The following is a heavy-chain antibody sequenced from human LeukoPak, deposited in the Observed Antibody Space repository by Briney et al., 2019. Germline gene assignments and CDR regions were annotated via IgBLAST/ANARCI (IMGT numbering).Heavy chain of an antibody. Sequence: PSETLSLTCTVSGGSISSSSYYWSWIRQPPGKGLEWIGRIYTSGSTYYNPSLKSRVTISVYTSKNQFSLKLSSVTAADTAVYYCARDSYTGNYFEDTFDIWGQGTMVTVSS. V-gene: IGHV4-61*02. CDR3: ARDSYTGNYFEDTFDI. CDR2: IYTSGST. J-gene: IGHJ3*02. CDR1: GGSISSSSYY. D-gene: IGHD1-26*01.